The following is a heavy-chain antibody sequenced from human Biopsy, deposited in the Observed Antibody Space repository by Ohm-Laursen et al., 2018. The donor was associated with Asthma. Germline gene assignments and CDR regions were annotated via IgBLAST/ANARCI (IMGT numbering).Heavy chain of an antibody. V-gene: IGHV3-30*03. J-gene: IGHJ3*02. CDR3: ARQSGQDYDDSSAFDT. Sequence: SLRLSCAASGFVFSQCGMHWVRQGPGKGLEWVALVSSDGHNKYYEDSVKGRFTISRDNSRNRLYLQINRLTVEDSAVYFCARQSGQDYDDSSAFDTWGQGTKVAVSS. CDR1: GFVFSQCG. D-gene: IGHD3-22*01. CDR2: VSSDGHNK.